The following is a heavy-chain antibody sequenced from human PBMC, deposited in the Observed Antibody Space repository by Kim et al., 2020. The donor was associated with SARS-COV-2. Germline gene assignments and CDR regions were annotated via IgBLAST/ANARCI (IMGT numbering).Heavy chain of an antibody. V-gene: IGHV3-33*08. CDR2: MWNDGLKK. CDR3: SRDGGASLDY. CDR1: GYTFRDYG. D-gene: IGHD3-16*01. Sequence: GGSLRLSCAGSGYTFRDYGIHWVRQAPGKGLEWVAVMWNDGLKKDYGDSVRGRFIVSRVNSENTVYLQLNSLRVEDTAVYYCSRDGGASLDYWGQGTLVTVSS. J-gene: IGHJ4*02.